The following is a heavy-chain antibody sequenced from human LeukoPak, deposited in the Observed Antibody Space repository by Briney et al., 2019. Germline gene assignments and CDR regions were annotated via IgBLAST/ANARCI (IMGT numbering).Heavy chain of an antibody. V-gene: IGHV3-23*01. Sequence: GGSLRLSCAASGFTFSSYAMSWVRRAPGKGLEWVSAISGSGGSTYYADSVKGRFTISRDNSKNTLYLQMNSLRAEDTAVYYCAKVGDSSGYYWSYFDYWGQGTLVTVSS. CDR3: AKVGDSSGYYWSYFDY. CDR1: GFTFSSYA. D-gene: IGHD3-22*01. J-gene: IGHJ4*02. CDR2: ISGSGGST.